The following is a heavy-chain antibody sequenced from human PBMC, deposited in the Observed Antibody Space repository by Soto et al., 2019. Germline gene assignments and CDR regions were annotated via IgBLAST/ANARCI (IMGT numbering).Heavy chain of an antibody. CDR2: INPSGGST. V-gene: IGHV1-46*01. CDR1: GYTFTSYH. CDR3: AREVWQQLGNDAFDI. Sequence: QVQLVQSGAEVKKPGASVKVSCKASGYTFTSYHMHWVRQAPGQGLEWMGIINPSGGSTSYAQKFQGRVTMTRDTSTSTVYMELSSPRSEDTAVYYCAREVWQQLGNDAFDIWGQGTMVTVS. J-gene: IGHJ3*02. D-gene: IGHD6-13*01.